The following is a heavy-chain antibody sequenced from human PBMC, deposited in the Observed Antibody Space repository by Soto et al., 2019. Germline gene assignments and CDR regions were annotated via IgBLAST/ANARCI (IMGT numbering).Heavy chain of an antibody. J-gene: IGHJ4*02. Sequence: GGSLRLSCAASGLTFSSYSMNCVRQAPGKGLEWVSSISSSSSYIYYADSVKGRFTISRDNAKNSLYLQMNSLRAEDTAVYYCARGRRPLIAAAGTGGPYYFDYWGQGTLVTVSS. V-gene: IGHV3-21*01. CDR2: ISSSSSYI. CDR1: GLTFSSYS. D-gene: IGHD6-13*01. CDR3: ARGRRPLIAAAGTGGPYYFDY.